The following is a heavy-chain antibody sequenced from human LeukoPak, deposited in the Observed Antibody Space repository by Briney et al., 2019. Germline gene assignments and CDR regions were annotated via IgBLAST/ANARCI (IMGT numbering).Heavy chain of an antibody. D-gene: IGHD3-10*01. J-gene: IGHJ4*02. CDR1: GFTFRNYA. Sequence: GGSPRLSCDASGFTFRNYAFHWVRQAPGKGLEWVTLISYDGNSKYYADSVKGRFTISRDNSKNTLYLQMNSLRTEDTAVYYCARAGDYGSGSFRWRHFDYWGQGTLVTVSS. CDR3: ARAGDYGSGSFRWRHFDY. CDR2: ISYDGNSK. V-gene: IGHV3-30-3*01.